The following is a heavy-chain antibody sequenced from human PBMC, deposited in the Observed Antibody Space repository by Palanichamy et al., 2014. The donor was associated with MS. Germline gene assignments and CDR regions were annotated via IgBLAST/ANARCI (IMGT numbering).Heavy chain of an antibody. V-gene: IGHV3-74*03. J-gene: IGHJ6*02. Sequence: EVQLVESEGGVLQPGGSLRLSCAASGFTFSSYWMHWVRQASGKGLVWVSRIDSDGNNIQYAGSVKGRFTISRDNAKNTLYLQMNGLRVEDTAVYYCARVLAGGCMDVWGQGTTVTISS. CDR3: ARVLAGGCMDV. D-gene: IGHD6-13*01. CDR2: IDSDGNNI. CDR1: GFTFSSYW.